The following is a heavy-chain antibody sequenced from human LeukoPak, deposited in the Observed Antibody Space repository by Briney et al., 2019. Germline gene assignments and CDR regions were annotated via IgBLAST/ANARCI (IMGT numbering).Heavy chain of an antibody. J-gene: IGHJ4*02. CDR2: SRNKANSYTT. Sequence: PGGSLRLSCAASGFTFSDHYMDWVRQAPGKGLEWLGRSRNKANSYTTKYAASVKARFTISRDDSKNSLYLQMNSLKTEDTAVYYCSRSSVSSDDYWGQGTLVTVSS. D-gene: IGHD6-6*01. V-gene: IGHV3-72*01. CDR1: GFTFSDHY. CDR3: SRSSVSSDDY.